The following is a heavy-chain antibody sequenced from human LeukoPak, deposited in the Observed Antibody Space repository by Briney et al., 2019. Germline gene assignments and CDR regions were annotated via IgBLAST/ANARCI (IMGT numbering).Heavy chain of an antibody. V-gene: IGHV1-69*13. CDR3: ARDCGVCGAPGRYYGMDV. CDR2: IIPIFGTA. CDR1: GGTFSSYA. D-gene: IGHD2-8*01. J-gene: IGHJ6*02. Sequence: SVKVSCKASGGTFSSYAISWVRQAPGQGLEWMGGIIPIFGTANYAQKFQGRVTITADESTSTAYMELSSLRSEDTAVYYCARDCGVCGAPGRYYGMDVWGQGTTVTVSS.